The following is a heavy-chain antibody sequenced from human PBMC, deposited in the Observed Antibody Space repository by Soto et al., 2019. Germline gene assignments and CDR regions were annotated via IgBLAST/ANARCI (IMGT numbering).Heavy chain of an antibody. V-gene: IGHV4-31*03. Sequence: QVQLQESGPGLVKPSQTLSLTCTVSGGSISSGGYYWSWIRQHPGKGLEWSGYIYYSGSTYYNPSLKSRVTISVDTSKNQFSLKLSSVTAADTAVYYCASSGYCSGGSCEPYYFDYWGQGTLVTVSS. J-gene: IGHJ4*02. D-gene: IGHD2-15*01. CDR3: ASSGYCSGGSCEPYYFDY. CDR2: IYYSGST. CDR1: GGSISSGGYY.